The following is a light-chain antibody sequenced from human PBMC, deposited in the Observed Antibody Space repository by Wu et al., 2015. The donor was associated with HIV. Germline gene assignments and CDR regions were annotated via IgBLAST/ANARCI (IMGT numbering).Light chain of an antibody. J-gene: IGKJ1*01. CDR3: QQYVSYSAWT. CDR1: ESLNSR. CDR2: WSS. Sequence: DIQMTQSPSTLSASVGDRVTITCRASESLNSRLAWYQQKPGKAPQLLMYWSSSLESGVPSRFSGSESGTEFNLTISSLQPDDFATYYCQQYVSYSAWTFGRRDQGGN. V-gene: IGKV1-5*03.